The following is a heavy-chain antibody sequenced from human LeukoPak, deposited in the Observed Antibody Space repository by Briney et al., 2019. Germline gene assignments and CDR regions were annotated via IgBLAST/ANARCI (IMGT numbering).Heavy chain of an antibody. CDR1: GFTFSSYS. J-gene: IGHJ5*02. V-gene: IGHV3-21*06. CDR2: ISSGSDYI. CDR3: QPHYYGSGSLSWLDP. Sequence: KPGGSLRLSCAASGFTFSSYSMNWVRQSPGKGLEWLSSISSGSDYIYYADSVKGRFTISRDNAKNSLYLQMNNLRVEDTAVCYCQPHYYGSGSLSWLDPWGQGTLVTVSS. D-gene: IGHD3-10*01.